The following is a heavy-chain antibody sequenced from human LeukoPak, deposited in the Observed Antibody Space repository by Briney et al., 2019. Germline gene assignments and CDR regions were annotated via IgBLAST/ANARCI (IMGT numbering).Heavy chain of an antibody. D-gene: IGHD2-15*01. Sequence: ASVKVSCKTSGYTFSSYGISWVRQAPGQGLEWMGWINGYNGNTDYAQNLQGRVTVTTDTSTSTVYMELRSLRSDDTAVHYCARGRMYDAFDIWGQGTMVTVSS. CDR3: ARGRMYDAFDI. CDR2: INGYNGNT. CDR1: GYTFSSYG. V-gene: IGHV1-18*01. J-gene: IGHJ3*02.